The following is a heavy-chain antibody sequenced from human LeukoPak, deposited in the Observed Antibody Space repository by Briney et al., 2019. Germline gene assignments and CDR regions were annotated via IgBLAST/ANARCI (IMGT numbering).Heavy chain of an antibody. V-gene: IGHV1-2*06. J-gene: IGHJ4*02. Sequence: ASVKVSCMASGYTFTVYHIHWVRQALGQGLEWMGRIYLYSGDTYFAQKFQGSVTMTTDTSITTAYMYRSSLTPDDTAVYFCARDQGSLTRSWYTGYWGQGTQVTLSS. CDR1: GYTFTVYH. CDR2: IYLYSGDT. CDR3: ARDQGSLTRSWYTGY. D-gene: IGHD6-13*01.